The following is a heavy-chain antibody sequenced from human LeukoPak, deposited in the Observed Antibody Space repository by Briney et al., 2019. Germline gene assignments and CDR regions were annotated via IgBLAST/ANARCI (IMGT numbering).Heavy chain of an antibody. Sequence: SQTLSLTCAISGDSVSSNSAAWNWIRQSPSRGLEWLGRTYYRSKWYNDYAVSVKSRITINPDTSKNQFSLQLNSVTPEDTAVYYCARGGYDFWSGYANAEYFQHWGQGTLVTVSS. J-gene: IGHJ1*01. CDR1: GDSVSSNSAA. CDR2: TYYRSKWYN. V-gene: IGHV6-1*01. CDR3: ARGGYDFWSGYANAEYFQH. D-gene: IGHD3-3*01.